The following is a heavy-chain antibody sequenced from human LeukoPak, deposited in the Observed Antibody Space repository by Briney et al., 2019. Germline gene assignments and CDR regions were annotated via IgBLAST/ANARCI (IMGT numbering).Heavy chain of an antibody. D-gene: IGHD3-22*01. CDR3: ARVGSGYYYSRFDY. V-gene: IGHV4-34*01. Sequence: PSETLSLTCAVYGGSFSGYYWSWIRQPPGKGLEWIGEINHSGSTSYNPSLKSRVTISVDTSKNQFSLKLSSVTAADTAVYYCARVGSGYYYSRFDYWGQGTLVTVSS. CDR2: INHSGST. CDR1: GGSFSGYY. J-gene: IGHJ4*02.